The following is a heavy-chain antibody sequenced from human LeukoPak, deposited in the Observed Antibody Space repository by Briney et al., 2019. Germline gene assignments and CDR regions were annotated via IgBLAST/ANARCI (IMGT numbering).Heavy chain of an antibody. Sequence: SETLSLTCAVSGYSVSSGYYWGWIRQPPGTGLEWIGSIYYSGITDYNPSLRSRVTISLDTSNNQVSLKLNSVTAADTAVYYCARRRDEYGSYFDYWGQGTLVTVSS. CDR3: ARRRDEYGSYFDY. CDR1: GYSVSSGYY. D-gene: IGHD5-24*01. V-gene: IGHV4-38-2*01. CDR2: IYYSGIT. J-gene: IGHJ4*02.